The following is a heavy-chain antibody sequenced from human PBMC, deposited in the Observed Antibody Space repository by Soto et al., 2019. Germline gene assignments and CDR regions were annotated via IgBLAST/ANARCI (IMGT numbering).Heavy chain of an antibody. Sequence: SETLSLTCTVSGGSISSGGYYWSWIRQHPGKGLEWIGYIYYSGSTYYNPSLKSRVTISVDTSKNQFSLKLSSVTAADTAVYYCARECCISTRGGVWFDPWGQGTLVTVSS. CDR3: ARECCISTRGGVWFDP. D-gene: IGHD2-2*01. V-gene: IGHV4-31*03. CDR2: IYYSGST. J-gene: IGHJ5*02. CDR1: GGSISSGGYY.